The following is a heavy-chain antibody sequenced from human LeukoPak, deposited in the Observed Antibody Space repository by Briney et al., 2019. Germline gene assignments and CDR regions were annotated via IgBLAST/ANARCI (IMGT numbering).Heavy chain of an antibody. CDR3: AREGYSSGWYGATDY. J-gene: IGHJ4*02. D-gene: IGHD6-19*01. Sequence: SETLSLTCTVSGGSISSSSYYWGWIRQPPGKGLEWVGYIYYSGSTNYNPPLKSRVTISVDTSRNQLSLKLSSVTAADTAVYYCAREGYSSGWYGATDYWGQGTLVTVSS. CDR2: IYYSGST. CDR1: GGSISSSSYY. V-gene: IGHV4-61*01.